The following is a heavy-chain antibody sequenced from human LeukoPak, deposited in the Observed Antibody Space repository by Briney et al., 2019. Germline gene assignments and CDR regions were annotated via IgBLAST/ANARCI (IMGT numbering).Heavy chain of an antibody. CDR1: GGSISNYY. V-gene: IGHV4-59*01. D-gene: IGHD6-19*01. CDR2: MYSSGST. Sequence: PSETLSLTCTVSGGSISNYYWSWIRQPPGKGLEWIGYMYSSGSTNYNPSLKSRVTISIDASKNQFSLKLSSVTAADTAVYYCARGSRSNGWYQNFDSWGQGTLVTVSS. CDR3: ARGSRSNGWYQNFDS. J-gene: IGHJ4*02.